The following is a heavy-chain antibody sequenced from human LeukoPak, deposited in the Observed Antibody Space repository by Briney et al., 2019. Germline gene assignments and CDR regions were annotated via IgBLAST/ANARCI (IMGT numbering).Heavy chain of an antibody. J-gene: IGHJ6*02. CDR1: GDSVSSNSAT. V-gene: IGHV6-1*01. CDR3: ARDSSPQYYDFWSGYYDGMDV. CDR2: TYERSKWYN. D-gene: IGHD3-3*01. Sequence: SQTLSLTCAISGDSVSSNSATWNWIRQSPSRGLEWLGRTYERSKWYNDYAVSVKSRITINPVTSKNQFTLQLNSVTPEDTAVYYRARDSSPQYYDFWSGYYDGMDVGGQGTTVTVSS.